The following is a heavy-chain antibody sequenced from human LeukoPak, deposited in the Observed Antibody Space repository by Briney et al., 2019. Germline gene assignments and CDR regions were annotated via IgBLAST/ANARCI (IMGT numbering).Heavy chain of an antibody. Sequence: SETLSLTCTVSGGSISSYYWSWIRQPPGKGLEWIGYIYYSGSTNYDPSLKSRVTISVDTSKNQFSLKLSSVTAADTAVYYCARGPGTWYYYWGQGTLVTVSS. CDR2: IYYSGST. CDR3: ARGPGTWYYY. V-gene: IGHV4-59*12. J-gene: IGHJ4*02. CDR1: GGSISSYY. D-gene: IGHD6-13*01.